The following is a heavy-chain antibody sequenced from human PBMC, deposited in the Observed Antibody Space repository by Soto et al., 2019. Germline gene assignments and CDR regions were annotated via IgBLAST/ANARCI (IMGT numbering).Heavy chain of an antibody. Sequence: SETLSLTCAVSGGSISSGGSSWSWVRQPPGKGLEWIGYIYPSGGAYYNAPLKSRVTLSVDTSKNQFSLELRSVTAADTAVYYCGWTYFDCWGQGTLVTVSS. CDR2: IYPSGGA. CDR1: GGSISSGGSS. D-gene: IGHD1-1*01. V-gene: IGHV4-30-2*01. CDR3: GWTYFDC. J-gene: IGHJ4*02.